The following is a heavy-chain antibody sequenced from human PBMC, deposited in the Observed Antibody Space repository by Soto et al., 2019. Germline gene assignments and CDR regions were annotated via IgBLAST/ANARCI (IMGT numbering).Heavy chain of an antibody. D-gene: IGHD3-3*01. Sequence: QVQLLQSGAEVKKPGASVKVSCKASGYSFTSYDMSWVRQATGQGLEWMGWMNPNSGDTDLPQKFQGRLTMTRNTAITTAYMELSSLTSEDTAVYFCARLDFGRKGMDVWGKGTTVTVSS. CDR2: MNPNSGDT. CDR3: ARLDFGRKGMDV. V-gene: IGHV1-8*01. J-gene: IGHJ6*03. CDR1: GYSFTSYD.